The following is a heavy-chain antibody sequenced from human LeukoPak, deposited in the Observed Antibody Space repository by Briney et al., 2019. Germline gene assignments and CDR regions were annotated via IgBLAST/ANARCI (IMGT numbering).Heavy chain of an antibody. CDR1: GYSISSGYY. CDR2: IYYSGST. CDR3: ARVVSGPGRRFFDY. Sequence: SETLSLTCTVSGYSISSGYYWGWIRQPPGKGLEWIGSIYYSGSTNYNPSLKSRVTISVDTSKNQFSPKLSSVTAADTAVYYCARVVSGPGRRFFDYWGQGTLVTVSS. D-gene: IGHD5/OR15-5a*01. V-gene: IGHV4-38-2*02. J-gene: IGHJ4*02.